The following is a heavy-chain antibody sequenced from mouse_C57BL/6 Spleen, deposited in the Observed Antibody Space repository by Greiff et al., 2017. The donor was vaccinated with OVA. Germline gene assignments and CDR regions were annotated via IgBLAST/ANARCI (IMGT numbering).Heavy chain of an antibody. D-gene: IGHD1-1*01. J-gene: IGHJ2*01. CDR2: IYPGSGST. CDR1: GYTFTSYW. V-gene: IGHV1-55*01. Sequence: QVQLQQPGAELVKPGASVKMSCKASGYTFTSYWITWVKQRPGQGLEWIGDIYPGSGSTNYNEKFKSKATLTVDTSSSTAYMQLSSLTSEDSAVYYCARSNTTVVATRYFDYWGQGTTLTVSS. CDR3: ARSNTTVVATRYFDY.